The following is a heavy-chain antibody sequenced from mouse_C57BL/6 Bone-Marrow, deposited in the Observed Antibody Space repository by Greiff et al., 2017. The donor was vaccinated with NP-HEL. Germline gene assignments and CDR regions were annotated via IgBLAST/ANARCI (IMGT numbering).Heavy chain of an antibody. CDR3: ARCGYDGWFAY. V-gene: IGHV1-64*01. CDR2: IHPNSGST. Sequence: VKLQQPGAELVKPGASVKLSCKASGYTFTSYWMHWVKQRPGQGLEWIGMIHPNSGSTNYNEKFKSKATLTVDKSSSTAYMQLSSLTSEDSAVYYCARCGYDGWFAYWGQGTLVTVSA. D-gene: IGHD2-2*01. CDR1: GYTFTSYW. J-gene: IGHJ3*01.